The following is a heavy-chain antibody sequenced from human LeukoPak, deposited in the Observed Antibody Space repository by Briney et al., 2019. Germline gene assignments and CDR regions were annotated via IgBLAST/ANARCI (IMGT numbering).Heavy chain of an antibody. J-gene: IGHJ3*02. Sequence: SETLSLTCTVSGGSISSYYWSWIRQPPGKGLEWIGYIYYSGSTNYNPSLKSRVTISVDTSKNQFSLKLSSVTAADTAVYYCARGGYYYDSSGPTAGDAFDIWGQGTMVTVSS. CDR2: IYYSGST. V-gene: IGHV4-59*01. CDR3: ARGGYYYDSSGPTAGDAFDI. CDR1: GGSISSYY. D-gene: IGHD3-22*01.